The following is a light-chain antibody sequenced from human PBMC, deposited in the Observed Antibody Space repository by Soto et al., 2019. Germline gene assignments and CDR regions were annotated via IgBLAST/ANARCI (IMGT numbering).Light chain of an antibody. CDR3: SSYTSSSTLW. CDR1: SSDVGGYNY. Sequence: QSALTQPASVSGSPGQSITISCTGTSSDVGGYNYVSWYQQHPGKVPKLMIYDVSNRPSGVSNRFSGSKSGNTASLTISGLQDEDEADYYCSSYTSSSTLWFGTGTKLTVL. J-gene: IGLJ1*01. V-gene: IGLV2-14*01. CDR2: DVS.